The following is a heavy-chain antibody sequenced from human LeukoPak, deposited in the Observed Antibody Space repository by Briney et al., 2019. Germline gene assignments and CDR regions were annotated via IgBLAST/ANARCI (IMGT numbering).Heavy chain of an antibody. J-gene: IGHJ4*02. Sequence: SETLSLTCTVSGGSISNYYWSWIRQPAGMGLEWIGRICASGSTNYNPSLKSRVTMPVDTSNNQFSLNLSSVTAADTAVYYCARTSARRAQFDYWGQGTLVTVSS. V-gene: IGHV4-4*07. CDR1: GGSISNYY. CDR3: ARTSARRAQFDY. D-gene: IGHD2-2*01. CDR2: ICASGST.